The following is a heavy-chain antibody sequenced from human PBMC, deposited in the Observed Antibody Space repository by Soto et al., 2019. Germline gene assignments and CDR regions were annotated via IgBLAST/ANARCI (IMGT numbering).Heavy chain of an antibody. J-gene: IGHJ4*02. Sequence: GASVKVSCKASGYTFTSYYMHWVRQAPGQGLEWMGIINPSGGSTSYAQKFQGRVTMTRDTSTSTVYMELSSLRSEDTAVYYCAKGSTRLAPSAGIDYWGQGTLVTVSS. CDR1: GYTFTSYY. CDR2: INPSGGST. D-gene: IGHD6-25*01. V-gene: IGHV1-46*01. CDR3: AKGSTRLAPSAGIDY.